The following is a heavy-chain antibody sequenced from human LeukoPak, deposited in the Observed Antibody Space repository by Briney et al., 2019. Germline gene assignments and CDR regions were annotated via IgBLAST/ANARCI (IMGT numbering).Heavy chain of an antibody. J-gene: IGHJ4*02. Sequence: ASVKVSCKASGYTFIGHYIHWVRQAPGQGLEWMGWINPNSDATKYSQKFQGRVTMTRDTSISTTYMDLTRLTSDDTAVYYCARGPEYGGTIDYWGQGTLVTVSS. CDR3: ARGPEYGGTIDY. D-gene: IGHD4-23*01. V-gene: IGHV1-2*02. CDR1: GYTFIGHY. CDR2: INPNSDAT.